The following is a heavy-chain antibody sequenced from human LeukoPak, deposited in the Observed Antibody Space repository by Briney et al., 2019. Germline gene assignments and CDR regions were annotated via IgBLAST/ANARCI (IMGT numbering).Heavy chain of an antibody. CDR3: AKDAIDIYSSSWLWYFDY. V-gene: IGHV3-23*01. J-gene: IGHJ4*02. D-gene: IGHD6-13*01. Sequence: GGTLRLSCAVSGFTFNKYGMAWVRQAPGKGLEWVSGISGSGGSAYYADSVRGRFTISRDNSKNTLYLQMNSLRAEDTAVYYCAKDAIDIYSSSWLWYFDYWGQGALVTVSS. CDR2: ISGSGGSA. CDR1: GFTFNKYG.